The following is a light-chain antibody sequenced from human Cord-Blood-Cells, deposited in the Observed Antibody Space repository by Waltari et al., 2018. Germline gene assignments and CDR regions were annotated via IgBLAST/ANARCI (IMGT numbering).Light chain of an antibody. Sequence: QSALTQPRSVSGSPGQSVTISCTGTSSDVGGYNYVSWYQQHPGKAPKLMIYDVSKRPSGVPDRFSGSKSGNPASLTISWLQAEDEADYYCCSYAGSYTSYVFGTGTKVTVL. CDR2: DVS. CDR1: SSDVGGYNY. V-gene: IGLV2-11*01. CDR3: CSYAGSYTSYV. J-gene: IGLJ1*01.